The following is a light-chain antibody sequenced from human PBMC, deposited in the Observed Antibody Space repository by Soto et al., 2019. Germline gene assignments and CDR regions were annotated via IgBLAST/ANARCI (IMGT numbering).Light chain of an antibody. Sequence: DIQFTQCPCSLAASVGDRVTITSRSSQPISTYLNWYPQTPGQTPKLLIYTTSNLQRDVPVRFSGSGSGTDFTLNINNMQIAAFAPYYCQQGYNVPWTFGQGTKVEIK. V-gene: IGKV1-39*01. CDR2: TTS. CDR3: QQGYNVPWT. J-gene: IGKJ1*01. CDR1: QPISTY.